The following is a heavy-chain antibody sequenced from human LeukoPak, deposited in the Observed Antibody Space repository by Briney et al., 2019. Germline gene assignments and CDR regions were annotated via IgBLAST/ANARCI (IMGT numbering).Heavy chain of an antibody. D-gene: IGHD5-18*01. V-gene: IGHV4-39*01. Sequence: SETLSVTRTVSGGSISSSSYYWGWIRQPPGKGLEWIGSIYYSGSTYYNPSLKSRVTISVDTSKNQFSLKLSSVTAADTAVYYCRLWSAGYAFDIWGQGTMVTVSS. CDR3: RLWSAGYAFDI. J-gene: IGHJ3*02. CDR2: IYYSGST. CDR1: GGSISSSSYY.